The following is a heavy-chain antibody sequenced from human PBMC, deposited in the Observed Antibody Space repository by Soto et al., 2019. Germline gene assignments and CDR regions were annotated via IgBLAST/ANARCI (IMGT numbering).Heavy chain of an antibody. CDR1: GGSVSSGSYY. D-gene: IGHD6-6*01. CDR3: AREIEYSSSSYYFDY. CDR2: IYYSGSN. J-gene: IGHJ4*02. Sequence: SETLSLTCTVSGGSVSSGSYYWSWIRQPPGKGLEWIGYIYYSGSNNYNPSLKSRVTISVDTSKNQFSLKLSSVTAADTAVYYCAREIEYSSSSYYFDYWGQGTLVTVSS. V-gene: IGHV4-61*01.